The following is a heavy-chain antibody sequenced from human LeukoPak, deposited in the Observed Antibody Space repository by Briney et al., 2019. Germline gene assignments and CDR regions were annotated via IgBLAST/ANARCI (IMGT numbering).Heavy chain of an antibody. CDR2: INPNSGGT. J-gene: IGHJ4*02. Sequence: GASVKVSCKASGYTFTSYGISWVRQAPGQGLEWMGWINPNSGGTNYAQKFQGRVTMTRDTSISTAYMELSRLRSDDTAVYYCARGRYYYDSSGPLDYWGQGTLVTVSS. D-gene: IGHD3-22*01. V-gene: IGHV1-2*02. CDR1: GYTFTSYG. CDR3: ARGRYYYDSSGPLDY.